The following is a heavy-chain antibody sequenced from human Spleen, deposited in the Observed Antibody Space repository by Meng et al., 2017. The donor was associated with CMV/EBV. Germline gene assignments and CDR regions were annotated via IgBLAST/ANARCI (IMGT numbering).Heavy chain of an antibody. CDR1: GFTFSSYA. J-gene: IGHJ6*02. D-gene: IGHD6-13*01. V-gene: IGHV3-23*01. Sequence: GESLKISCAASGFTFSSYAMSWVRQAPGKGLEWVSAISGSGGSTYYADSVKGRFTISRDNSKNTLYLQMNSLRAEDTAVYYCARAPRLAAAGDRGYYYGMDVWGQGTTVTVSS. CDR3: ARAPRLAAAGDRGYYYGMDV. CDR2: ISGSGGST.